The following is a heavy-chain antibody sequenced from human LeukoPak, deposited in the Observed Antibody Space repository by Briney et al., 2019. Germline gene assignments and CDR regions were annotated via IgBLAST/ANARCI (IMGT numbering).Heavy chain of an antibody. V-gene: IGHV1-2*02. J-gene: IGHJ4*02. CDR2: INPNSGDT. Sequence: ASVKVSCKASGYTFTSYGISWVRQAPGQGLEWMGWINPNSGDTNYAQKFQGRVTMTRDTSISTAYMELRSLTSDDAAVYYCARGRYGLLSGYEYWGQGAMVTVSS. CDR3: ARGRYGLLSGYEY. CDR1: GYTFTSYG. D-gene: IGHD3-22*01.